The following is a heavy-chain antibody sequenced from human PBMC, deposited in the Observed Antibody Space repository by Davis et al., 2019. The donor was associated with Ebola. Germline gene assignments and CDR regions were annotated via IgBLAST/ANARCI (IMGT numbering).Heavy chain of an antibody. D-gene: IGHD6-13*01. V-gene: IGHV3-23*01. Sequence: GGSLRLSCAASGFIFRSYVMSWVRQAPGKGLEWVSTFGTSGDTYYADSVKGRFTISRDNSKNTLYLQMNSLRAEDTAVYYCAKVKYYSTWRGGFDSWGQGTLVTVSS. CDR3: AKVKYYSTWRGGFDS. CDR1: GFIFRSYV. J-gene: IGHJ4*02. CDR2: FGTSGDT.